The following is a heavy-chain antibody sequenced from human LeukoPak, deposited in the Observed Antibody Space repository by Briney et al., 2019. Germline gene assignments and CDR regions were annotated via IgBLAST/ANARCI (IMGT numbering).Heavy chain of an antibody. CDR1: GFTFDDYG. D-gene: IGHD3-10*01. Sequence: GGSLRLSCAASGFTFDDYGMSWVRQAPGKGLEWVSGINWNGGSTGYADSVKGRFTISRDNAKNSLYLQMNSLRAEDTALYYCARDEGGYYYGSGSYYDGPSGYWGQGTLVTVSS. V-gene: IGHV3-20*04. CDR3: ARDEGGYYYGSGSYYDGPSGY. J-gene: IGHJ4*02. CDR2: INWNGGST.